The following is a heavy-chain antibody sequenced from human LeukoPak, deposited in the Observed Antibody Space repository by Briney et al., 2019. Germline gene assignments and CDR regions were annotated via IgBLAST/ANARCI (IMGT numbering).Heavy chain of an antibody. V-gene: IGHV3-30*09. D-gene: IGHD4-17*01. J-gene: IGHJ4*02. Sequence: GRSLRLSCAASVFTFSSSVMHWVRQAPGKGLEWVAMISYDGSSKYYADSVKGRFAISRDNSKNTLYLQLDSLRVEDTAVYYCARGSEGVGDPFDYWGQGTLVSVSS. CDR1: VFTFSSSV. CDR3: ARGSEGVGDPFDY. CDR2: ISYDGSSK.